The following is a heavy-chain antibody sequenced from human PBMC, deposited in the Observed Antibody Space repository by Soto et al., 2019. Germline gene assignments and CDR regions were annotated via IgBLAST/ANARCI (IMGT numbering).Heavy chain of an antibody. D-gene: IGHD2-2*01. CDR2: IIPIFGTA. J-gene: IGHJ6*02. V-gene: IGHV1-69*13. Sequence: SVKVSCKASGGTFSSYAISWVRQAPGQGLEWMGGIIPIFGTANYAQKFQGRVTITADESTSTAYMELSSLRSEDTAVYYCARDCSSTSCYYYYGMDVWGQGTTVTVSS. CDR3: ARDCSSTSCYYYYGMDV. CDR1: GGTFSSYA.